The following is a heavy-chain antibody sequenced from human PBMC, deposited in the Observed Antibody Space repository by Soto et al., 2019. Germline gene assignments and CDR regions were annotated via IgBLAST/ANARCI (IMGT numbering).Heavy chain of an antibody. D-gene: IGHD4-17*01. J-gene: IGHJ6*02. Sequence: QLQLQESGSGLVKPSQTLSLTCAVSGGSISSGGYTWTWIRQPPGQGLEWIGYTYHSGSPYYNPPLKSRATISVDRSKDQFSLKLSSVTAADTAVYYCARAHYGDYGYGMDVWGQGTTVTVSS. CDR3: ARAHYGDYGYGMDV. CDR2: TYHSGSP. V-gene: IGHV4-30-2*01. CDR1: GGSISSGGYT.